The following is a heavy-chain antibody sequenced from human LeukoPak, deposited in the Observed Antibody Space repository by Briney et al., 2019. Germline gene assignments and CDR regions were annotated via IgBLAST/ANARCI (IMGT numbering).Heavy chain of an antibody. J-gene: IGHJ3*01. CDR1: GFTFSSHA. CDR2: ISGSGDNT. Sequence: GGSLRLSCAASGFTFSSHAMHWVRQAPGKGLEWVSSISGSGDNTKNADSVQGRFTISRDNFKNTVSLQMNSLRAEDTAVYYCAKDRKCNTDTCRDAFDVWGQGTKVTVSS. D-gene: IGHD2-8*01. V-gene: IGHV3-23*01. CDR3: AKDRKCNTDTCRDAFDV.